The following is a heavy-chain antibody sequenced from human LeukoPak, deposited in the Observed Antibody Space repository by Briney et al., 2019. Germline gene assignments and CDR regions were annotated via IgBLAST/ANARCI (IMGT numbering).Heavy chain of an antibody. CDR3: ARGILGSFYFDV. CDR2: IHYKGAT. V-gene: IGHV4-34*01. Sequence: SETLSLTCAVSGGSFSGYYWSWIRQSPGKGLEWIAEIHYKGATSHKPSLESRVTISGDTSKNQISLKVTSVTAAETAVYYCARGILGSFYFDVWGRGTLVTVSS. J-gene: IGHJ2*01. D-gene: IGHD3-3*01. CDR1: GGSFSGYY.